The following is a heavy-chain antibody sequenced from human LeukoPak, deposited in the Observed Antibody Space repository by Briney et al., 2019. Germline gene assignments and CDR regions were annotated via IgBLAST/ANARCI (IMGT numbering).Heavy chain of an antibody. Sequence: GGSLRLSCAASGFTFSSYSMNWVRQAPGKGLEWASYISISSSIIYYADSVKGRFTISRDNSKSSLYLQMNSLRAEDTALYYCTRDIGSGNYYFFDYWGQGTLVTVSS. V-gene: IGHV3-48*04. D-gene: IGHD1-26*01. CDR1: GFTFSSYS. CDR3: TRDIGSGNYYFFDY. CDR2: ISISSSII. J-gene: IGHJ4*02.